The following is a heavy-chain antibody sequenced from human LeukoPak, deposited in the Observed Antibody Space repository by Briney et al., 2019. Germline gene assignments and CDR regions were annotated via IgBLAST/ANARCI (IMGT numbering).Heavy chain of an antibody. CDR2: IYWDDDK. CDR3: AHENYYGSGSYYTDWFDP. V-gene: IGHV2-5*02. J-gene: IGHJ5*02. Sequence: SGPTLVKPTQTLTLTCTFSGFSLSTSGLGVGWIRQPPGKALEWLALIYWDDDKRYSPSLKSRLTITKDTSKNQVVLTMTNMDPVDTATYYCAHENYYGSGSYYTDWFDPWGQGTLVTVSS. CDR1: GFSLSTSGLG. D-gene: IGHD3-10*01.